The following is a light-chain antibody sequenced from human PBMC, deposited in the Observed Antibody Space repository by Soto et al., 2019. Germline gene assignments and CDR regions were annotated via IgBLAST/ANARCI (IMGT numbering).Light chain of an antibody. CDR1: QSVNSAH. CDR3: QHYGRSPQ. V-gene: IGKV3-20*01. CDR2: AAF. Sequence: EIVLTQSPGTLSLSPGERATLSCGASQSVNSAHLAWYQQRPGQAPRLLIYAAFRRATGTPDRFSGGGTGTDFTLTISRLEPEDFAMYYCQHYGRSPQFGQGTKLEIK. J-gene: IGKJ2*01.